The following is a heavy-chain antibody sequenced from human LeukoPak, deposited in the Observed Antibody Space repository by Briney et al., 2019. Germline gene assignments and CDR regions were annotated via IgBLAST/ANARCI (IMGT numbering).Heavy chain of an antibody. V-gene: IGHV3-23*01. J-gene: IGHJ4*02. CDR1: GFTFSSYA. Sequence: GGSLRLSCAAAGFTFSSYAMSWVRQIPGKGLEWLSVVTANSDNIYYADSVKGRFTISRDNSKDTLYLQMNGLRAEDSALYYCANLQKGNYKANFWGQGTLVTVSS. CDR2: VTANSDNI. CDR3: ANLQKGNYKANF. D-gene: IGHD3-10*01.